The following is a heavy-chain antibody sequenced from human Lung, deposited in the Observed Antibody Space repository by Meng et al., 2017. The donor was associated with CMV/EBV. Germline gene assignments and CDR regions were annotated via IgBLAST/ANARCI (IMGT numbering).Heavy chain of an antibody. Sequence: GESLKISCAASGFTVSSNYMSWVRQAPGQGLEWVSVIYSGGSTYYADSVKGRFTISRDNSKNTLYLQMNSLRAEDTAVYYCARGRGSSWYVFVYWGQGTLVTVSS. CDR1: GFTVSSNY. J-gene: IGHJ4*02. CDR3: ARGRGSSWYVFVY. CDR2: IYSGGST. V-gene: IGHV3-53*01. D-gene: IGHD6-13*01.